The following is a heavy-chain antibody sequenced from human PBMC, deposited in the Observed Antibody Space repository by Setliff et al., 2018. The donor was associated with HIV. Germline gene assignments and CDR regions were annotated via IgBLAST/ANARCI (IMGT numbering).Heavy chain of an antibody. CDR2: IYWNDDK. J-gene: IGHJ3*02. D-gene: IGHD3-22*01. CDR1: GFSLSTSGVG. Sequence: SGPTLVNPTQTLTLTCTFSGFSLSTSGVGVTWIRQPPGKALEWLALIYWNDDKRYSPSLKSRLTITKDTSKNQVVLTMTNTGPGDTGTYYCARDYYDSSGYTIGNDAFDIWGQGTMVTVSS. V-gene: IGHV2-5*01. CDR3: ARDYYDSSGYTIGNDAFDI.